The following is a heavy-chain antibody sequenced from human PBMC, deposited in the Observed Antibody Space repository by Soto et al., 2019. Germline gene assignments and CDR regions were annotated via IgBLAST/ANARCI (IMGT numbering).Heavy chain of an antibody. CDR3: AGTYDTSGAYPYYFEY. CDR1: GGTFIDYA. V-gene: IGHV1-69*01. CDR2: TVPISGLE. D-gene: IGHD3-22*01. Sequence: QVQLVQSGAEVKKPGSSVRVSCEASGGTFIDYAFSWVRQAPGQGLEWMGGTVPISGLEDYAQKFQGRITITADASRRTAYMELTSLRSEDTAVYYCAGTYDTSGAYPYYFEYWGQGTLVTVSS. J-gene: IGHJ4*02.